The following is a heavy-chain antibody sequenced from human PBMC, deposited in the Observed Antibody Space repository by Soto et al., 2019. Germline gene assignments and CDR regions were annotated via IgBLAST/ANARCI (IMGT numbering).Heavy chain of an antibody. D-gene: IGHD2-2*01. J-gene: IGHJ4*02. CDR1: GFTFSSYA. Sequence: PGGSLRLSCGASGFTFSSYAMHWVRQAPGKGLEWVAVISYDGSNKYYADSVKGRFTISRDNSKNTLYLQMNSLRAEDTAVYYCASYGSTPQIDYWGQGTLVTVSS. V-gene: IGHV3-30-3*01. CDR3: ASYGSTPQIDY. CDR2: ISYDGSNK.